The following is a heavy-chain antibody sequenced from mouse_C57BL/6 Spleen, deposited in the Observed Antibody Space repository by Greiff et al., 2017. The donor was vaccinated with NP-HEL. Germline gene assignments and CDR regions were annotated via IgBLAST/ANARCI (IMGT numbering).Heavy chain of an antibody. Sequence: VQLQQSGAELVRPGSSVKLSCKASGYTFTSYWMHWVKQRPIQGLEWIGNIDPSDSETHYNQKFKDKATLTVDKSSSTAYMQLSSLTSEDSAVYYCAREDGPWYFDVWGTGTTVTVSS. V-gene: IGHV1-52*01. J-gene: IGHJ1*03. D-gene: IGHD1-1*01. CDR3: AREDGPWYFDV. CDR2: IDPSDSET. CDR1: GYTFTSYW.